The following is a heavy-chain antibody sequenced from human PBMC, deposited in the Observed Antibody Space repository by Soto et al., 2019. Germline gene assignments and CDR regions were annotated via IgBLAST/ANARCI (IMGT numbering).Heavy chain of an antibody. Sequence: GSLRLSCAASGFTFSDYYMNWIRQAPGKGLEWVSYISSSGTTIYYADSVKGRFIISRDNAKNSLYLQMNSLRAEDTAVYYCARDEYYYEVDAFDIWGQGTMVTVS. J-gene: IGHJ3*02. V-gene: IGHV3-11*01. CDR1: GFTFSDYY. CDR2: ISSSGTTI. D-gene: IGHD3-22*01. CDR3: ARDEYYYEVDAFDI.